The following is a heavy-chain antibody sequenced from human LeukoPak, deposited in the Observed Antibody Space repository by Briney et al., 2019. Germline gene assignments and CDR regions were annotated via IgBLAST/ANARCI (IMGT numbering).Heavy chain of an antibody. CDR3: ARNQRRLDY. D-gene: IGHD1-14*01. V-gene: IGHV3-7*01. J-gene: IGHJ4*02. CDR1: GFTFSSYW. Sequence: GGSLRLSCAASGFTFSSYWMSWVRQAPGKGLEGVANIKEDGSEKYYVDSVKGRVTISRDNAKNSLYLQVNSLRAEDTAVYYCARNQRRLDYWGQGTLVTVSS. CDR2: IKEDGSEK.